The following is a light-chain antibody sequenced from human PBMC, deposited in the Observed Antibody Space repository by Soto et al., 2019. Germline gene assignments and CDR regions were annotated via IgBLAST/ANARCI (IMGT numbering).Light chain of an antibody. CDR3: SSYAGTYTHVV. V-gene: IGLV2-11*01. Sequence: QSVLTQPRSVSGSPGQSVTISCTGTSSDVGAYDYVSWYQQHPGKAPKLMIYDVFKRPSGVPDRFSGSKSGDTASLTISGLQAEDEADYYCSSYAGTYTHVVIGGGTKLTVL. CDR2: DVF. J-gene: IGLJ2*01. CDR1: SSDVGAYDY.